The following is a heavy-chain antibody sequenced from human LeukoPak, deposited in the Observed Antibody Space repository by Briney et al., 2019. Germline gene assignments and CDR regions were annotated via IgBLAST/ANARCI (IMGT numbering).Heavy chain of an antibody. CDR1: GFTFSTYA. D-gene: IGHD6-19*01. V-gene: IGHV3-23*01. CDR2: ISGSGGST. J-gene: IGHJ4*02. CDR3: AKDRGSGWPPGYFDY. Sequence: PGGSLRLSCVASGFTFSTYAMSWVRQGPGKGPEWVSSISGSGGSTYSADSVKGRFTISRESSKSTMYLHMNSLRAEDTAVYYCAKDRGSGWPPGYFDYWGQGALVTVSS.